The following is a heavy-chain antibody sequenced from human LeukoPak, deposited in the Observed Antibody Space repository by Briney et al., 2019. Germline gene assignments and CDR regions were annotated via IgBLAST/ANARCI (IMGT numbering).Heavy chain of an antibody. CDR3: ARRSSSYGLYYFDY. Sequence: PSETLSLTCTVSGGSISSYYWSWIRRPPGKGLEWIGYIYYSGSTNYNPSLKSRVTISVDTSKNQFSLKLSSVTAADTAVYYCARRSSSYGLYYFDYWGQGTLVTVSS. CDR1: GGSISSYY. D-gene: IGHD6-13*01. V-gene: IGHV4-59*01. J-gene: IGHJ4*02. CDR2: IYYSGST.